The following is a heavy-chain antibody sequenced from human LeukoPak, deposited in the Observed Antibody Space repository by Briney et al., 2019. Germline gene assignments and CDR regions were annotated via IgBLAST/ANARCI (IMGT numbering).Heavy chain of an antibody. CDR3: VGRTPHFYYYMAV. J-gene: IGHJ6*03. D-gene: IGHD1-26*01. CDR2: VDHRGRS. Sequence: SETLSLTCEVTRGHLSAHLWSWVRPSPGKGLAWIGEVDHRGRSNIKPSFKTRVPMSLDKSKNQLSLRPTYVHPQATAHYCSVGRTPHFYYYMAVWDKGATVTVSS. CDR1: RGHLSAHL. V-gene: IGHV4-34*01.